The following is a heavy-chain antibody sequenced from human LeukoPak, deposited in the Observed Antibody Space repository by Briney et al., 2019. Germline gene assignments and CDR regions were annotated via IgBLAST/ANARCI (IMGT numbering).Heavy chain of an antibody. J-gene: IGHJ5*02. CDR1: GFIFSRYS. CDR3: ARGSTEYVLGWSDP. CDR2: ISSGTTYT. D-gene: IGHD3-10*02. V-gene: IGHV3-21*01. Sequence: GGSLRLSCAASGFIFSRYSMNWVRQVPGKGLEWVSSISSGTTYTYYANSVEGRFTISRDNARNSLYLQMDSLRPEDTALYLCARGSTEYVLGWSDPWGQGTLVTVSS.